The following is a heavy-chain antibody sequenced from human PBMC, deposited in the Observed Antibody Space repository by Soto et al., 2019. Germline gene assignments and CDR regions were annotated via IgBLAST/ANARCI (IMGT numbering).Heavy chain of an antibody. J-gene: IGHJ3*02. CDR3: ARSRDGYNYDAFDI. V-gene: IGHV3-33*01. CDR1: GFTFSNHA. Sequence: GGSLRLSCAASGFTFSNHAMHWVRQAPGKGLEWVAVIWYDGSNKYYADSVKGRSTIPRDKSKNTLYLQMNSLGAEDTAVYYCARSRDGYNYDAFDIWGQGTMVTVSS. CDR2: IWYDGSNK. D-gene: IGHD1-1*01.